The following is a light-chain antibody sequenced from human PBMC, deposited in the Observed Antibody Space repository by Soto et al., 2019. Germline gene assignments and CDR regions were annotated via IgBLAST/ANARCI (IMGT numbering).Light chain of an antibody. CDR1: QSVSSN. Sequence: EVVMTQSSATLSVSPGERATLSCRASQSVSSNLAWYQQRPGQAPRLLIYAASTRATGIPARFSGSGSGTEFTLTISSLQSEDFAVYYCQQYNKWPLYSFGQGTKLEIK. V-gene: IGKV3-15*01. CDR3: QQYNKWPLYS. J-gene: IGKJ2*03. CDR2: AAS.